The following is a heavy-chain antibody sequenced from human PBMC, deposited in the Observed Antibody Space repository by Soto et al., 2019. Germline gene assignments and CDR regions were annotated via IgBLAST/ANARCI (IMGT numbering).Heavy chain of an antibody. D-gene: IGHD6-13*01. J-gene: IGHJ5*02. V-gene: IGHV1-8*01. Sequence: GDSLKVSCKSCGYTFTRYDINWVRQATVQGLEWMGWMNPNSGNTGYAQKFQGRVTMTRNTSISTAYMELSSLRSEDTAVYYCARALSNVAAAGSWFDPWGQGNLVTVSS. CDR1: GYTFTRYD. CDR3: ARALSNVAAAGSWFDP. CDR2: MNPNSGNT.